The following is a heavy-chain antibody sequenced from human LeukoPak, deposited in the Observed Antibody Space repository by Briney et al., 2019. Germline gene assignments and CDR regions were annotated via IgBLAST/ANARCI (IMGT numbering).Heavy chain of an antibody. CDR1: GFTLSSNW. Sequence: GGSLRLSCAASGFTLSSNWMSWVRQAPGKELEWVANIKQDGSEKNYVDSVKGRFTISRDNAKNSLYLQMDSLRVEDTAMYYCAMGLSIVGAFRWGQGTLVTVSS. D-gene: IGHD1-26*01. CDR2: IKQDGSEK. V-gene: IGHV3-7*01. CDR3: AMGLSIVGAFR. J-gene: IGHJ4*02.